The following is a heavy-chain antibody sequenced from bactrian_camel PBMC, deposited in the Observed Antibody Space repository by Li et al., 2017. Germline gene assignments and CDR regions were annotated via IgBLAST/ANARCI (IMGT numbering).Heavy chain of an antibody. CDR3: ALDGTLSRVQVCPASHSY. D-gene: IGHD2*01. V-gene: IGHV3S53*01. CDR2: ITKNGTT. CDR1: GYNFRNCQ. Sequence: VQLVESGGGSVQAGGSLRLSCAASGYNFRNCQMGWYRQAPGNEREMVSIITKNGTTRYADSVKGRFTLSVDYAKNTMYLQMNSAKPQDTAVYYCALDGTLSRVQVCPASHSYWGQGTQVTVS. J-gene: IGHJ4*01.